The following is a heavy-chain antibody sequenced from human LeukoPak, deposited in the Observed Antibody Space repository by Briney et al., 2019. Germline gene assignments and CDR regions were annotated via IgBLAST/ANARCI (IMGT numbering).Heavy chain of an antibody. CDR3: ARRQSRFLTMVRDGGYRYFDY. J-gene: IGHJ4*02. CDR2: INHSGST. Sequence: SETLSLTCTVSGGSISSSSYYWGWIRQPPGKGLEWIGEINHSGSTNYNPSLKSRVTISVDTSKNQFSLKLSSVTAADTAVYYCARRQSRFLTMVRDGGYRYFDYWGQGTLVTVSS. D-gene: IGHD3-10*01. CDR1: GGSISSSSYY. V-gene: IGHV4-39*07.